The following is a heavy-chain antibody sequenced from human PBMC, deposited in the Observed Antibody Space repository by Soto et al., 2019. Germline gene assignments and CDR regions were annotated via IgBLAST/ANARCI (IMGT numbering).Heavy chain of an antibody. CDR1: GFTFSTYT. Sequence: PGGALRLSCLSSGFTFSTYTMNWVRQAPGKGLEWVSGIRGFSPYTFYAESVKGRFTVSRDNAKNSLYLQMNSLRAEDTAVYYCARDRGYDAHDYYYNAMDVWGQGTTVP. D-gene: IGHD2-15*01. CDR2: IRGFSPYT. CDR3: ARDRGYDAHDYYYNAMDV. J-gene: IGHJ6*02. V-gene: IGHV3-21*01.